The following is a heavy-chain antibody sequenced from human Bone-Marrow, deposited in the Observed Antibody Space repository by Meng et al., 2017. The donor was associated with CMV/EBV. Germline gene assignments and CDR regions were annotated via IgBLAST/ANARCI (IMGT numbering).Heavy chain of an antibody. D-gene: IGHD3-9*01. Sequence: GGSLRLSCTASGFTFGDYAMSWVRQAPGKGLEWVGFIRSKAYGGTTEYVASVKGRFTISRDDSKSIAYLQMNSLKTEDTAVYYCTRTYYDILTGYSHGMAVWGQGNTV. CDR2: IRSKAYGGTT. CDR3: TRTYYDILTGYSHGMAV. CDR1: GFTFGDYA. J-gene: IGHJ6*02. V-gene: IGHV3-49*04.